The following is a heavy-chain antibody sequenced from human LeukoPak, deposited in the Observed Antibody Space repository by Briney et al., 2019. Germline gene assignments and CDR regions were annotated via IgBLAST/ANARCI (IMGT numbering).Heavy chain of an antibody. J-gene: IGHJ6*02. Sequence: GGSLRLSCAASGFTFSSYWMSWVRQAPGKGLEWVANIKQDGSEKYYVDSVKGRFTISRDNSKNTLYLQMNSLRAEDTAVYYCAKEGTTIFVPGMDVWGQGTTVTVSS. CDR1: GFTFSSYW. V-gene: IGHV3-7*03. D-gene: IGHD3-3*01. CDR2: IKQDGSEK. CDR3: AKEGTTIFVPGMDV.